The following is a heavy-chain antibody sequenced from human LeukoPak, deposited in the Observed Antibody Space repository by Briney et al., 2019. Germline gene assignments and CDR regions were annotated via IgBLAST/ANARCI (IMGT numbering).Heavy chain of an antibody. CDR3: ARAGWYSHWFDP. V-gene: IGHV3-48*02. CDR1: GFTFSSYS. CDR2: ISSSSSTI. J-gene: IGHJ5*02. D-gene: IGHD6-19*01. Sequence: PGGSLRLSCAASGFTFSSYSMNSVRQAPGKGLEWVSYISSSSSTIYYADSVKGRFTISRDNAENSLYLQMNSLRDEDTAVYYCARAGWYSHWFDPWGQGTLVTVSS.